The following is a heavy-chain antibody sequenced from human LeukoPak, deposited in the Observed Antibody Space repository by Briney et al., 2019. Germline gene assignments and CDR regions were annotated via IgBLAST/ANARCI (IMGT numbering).Heavy chain of an antibody. V-gene: IGHV3-30*04. CDR3: ARDGAAIPLDY. CDR1: GFTSSSYA. D-gene: IGHD3-16*02. Sequence: GGSLRLSCAASGFTSSSYAMHWVRQAPGKGLEWVAVISYDGSNKYYADSVKGRFTISRDNSKNTLYLQMNSLRAEDTAVYYCARDGAAIPLDYWGQGTLVTVSS. J-gene: IGHJ4*02. CDR2: ISYDGSNK.